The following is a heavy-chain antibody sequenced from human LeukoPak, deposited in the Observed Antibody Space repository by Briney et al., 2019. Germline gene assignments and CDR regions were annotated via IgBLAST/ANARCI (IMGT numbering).Heavy chain of an antibody. J-gene: IGHJ4*02. V-gene: IGHV1-2*02. Sequence: GASVKVSCTASGYTFTGYSMHWVRQAPGQGLEWMGWINPKSGDTKYVQKFQGRVTMTRDTSISTAYMELRSLRSDDAAVYYCAPTSYDSSGSYFDYWGQGTLVTVSS. CDR2: INPKSGDT. D-gene: IGHD3-22*01. CDR3: APTSYDSSGSYFDY. CDR1: GYTFTGYS.